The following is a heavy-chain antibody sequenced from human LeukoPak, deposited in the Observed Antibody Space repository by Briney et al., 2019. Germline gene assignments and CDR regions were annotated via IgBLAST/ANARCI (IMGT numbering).Heavy chain of an antibody. D-gene: IGHD2-21*02. CDR3: AREGDLDFDY. CDR1: GFTFSDHY. V-gene: IGHV3-72*01. Sequence: GGSLRLSCAASGFTFSDHYMDWVRQAPGKGLEWVGRTRNKANSYTTEYAASVKGRFTISRDDSKNSLYLQMNSLRVEDTAVYYCAREGDLDFDYWGQGTLVTVSS. J-gene: IGHJ4*02. CDR2: TRNKANSYTT.